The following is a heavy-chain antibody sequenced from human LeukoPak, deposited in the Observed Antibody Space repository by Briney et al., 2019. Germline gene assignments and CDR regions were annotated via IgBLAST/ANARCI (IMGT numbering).Heavy chain of an antibody. V-gene: IGHV4-30-2*01. J-gene: IGHJ4*02. CDR1: GGSISSGGYS. CDR3: ARGGYSYGYPRNFDY. Sequence: RPSETLSLTCAVSGGSISSGGYSWSWIRQPPGKGLEWIGYIYHSGSTYYNPSLKSRVTISVDRSKNQFSLKLSSVTAVDTAVYYCARGGYSYGYPRNFDYWGQGTLVTVSS. D-gene: IGHD5-18*01. CDR2: IYHSGST.